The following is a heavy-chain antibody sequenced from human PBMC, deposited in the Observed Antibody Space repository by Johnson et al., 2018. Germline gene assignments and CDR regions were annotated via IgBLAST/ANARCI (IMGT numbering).Heavy chain of an antibody. CDR2: ISSSGSTI. V-gene: IGHV3-11*04. CDR1: GFTFSDYY. CDR3: ARNLNRWLQFHYYYYMDV. D-gene: IGHD5-24*01. Sequence: QVQLVQSGGGLVKPGGSLRLSCAASGFTFSDYYMSWIRQAPGKGLEWVSYISSSGSTIYYADSVKGRFTISRDNAKNSLYLQMNSLSAEDTAVYYCARNLNRWLQFHYYYYMDVWGKGTTVTVSS. J-gene: IGHJ6*03.